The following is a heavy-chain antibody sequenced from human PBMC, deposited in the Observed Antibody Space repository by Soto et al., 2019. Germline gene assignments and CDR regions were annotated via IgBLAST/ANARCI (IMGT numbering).Heavy chain of an antibody. CDR3: AKAPEYSSSSSNAY. J-gene: IGHJ4*02. CDR1: GFTFSSYA. CDR2: ISGSGGST. V-gene: IGHV3-23*01. D-gene: IGHD6-6*01. Sequence: GGSLRLSCAASGFTFSSYAMSWVRQAPGKGLEWVSAISGSGGSTYYADSVKGRFTISRDNSKNTLYLQMNSLRAEDTAVYYCAKAPEYSSSSSNAYWGQGTLVTVSS.